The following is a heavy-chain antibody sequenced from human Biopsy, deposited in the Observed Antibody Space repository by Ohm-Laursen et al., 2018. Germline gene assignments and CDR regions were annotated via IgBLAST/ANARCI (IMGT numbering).Heavy chain of an antibody. CDR2: ISDRGTT. V-gene: IGHV4-59*01. CDR3: ARATNSTGWPYYYFYGMDV. D-gene: IGHD2/OR15-2a*01. J-gene: IGHJ6*02. Sequence: GTLSLTCTVSGGSITSDYWSWIRQSPRKGLEWIGHISDRGTTNYNPSLKSRVTISVDTSKNQFSLRLNSVTAADTAVYYCARATNSTGWPYYYFYGMDVWGQGTTVTVSS. CDR1: GGSITSDY.